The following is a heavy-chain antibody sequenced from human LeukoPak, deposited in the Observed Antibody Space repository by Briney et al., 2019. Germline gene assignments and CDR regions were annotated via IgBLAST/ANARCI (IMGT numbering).Heavy chain of an antibody. J-gene: IGHJ4*02. V-gene: IGHV3-11*04. CDR1: GFTFSDYY. CDR3: ARAQFSYNYGDPSLLGGADY. Sequence: GGSLRLSCAASGFTFSDYYMSWIRQAPGKGLEWVSYISSSGSTIYYADSVKGRFTISRDNAKNSLYLQMNSLRAEDTAVYYCARAQFSYNYGDPSLLGGADYWGQGTLVTVSS. CDR2: ISSSGSTI. D-gene: IGHD4-17*01.